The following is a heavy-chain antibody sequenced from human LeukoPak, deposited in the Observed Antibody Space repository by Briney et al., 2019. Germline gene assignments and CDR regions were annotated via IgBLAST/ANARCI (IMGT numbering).Heavy chain of an antibody. CDR3: ARVPLGIAAAGHDAFDI. CDR2: IYSGGST. CDR1: GFTVSSNY. Sequence: PGGSLRLSCAASGFTVSSNYISWVRQAPGKGLEWVSVIYSGGSTYYADSVKGRFTIFRDNSKNTLYLQMNSLRAEDTAVYYCARVPLGIAAAGHDAFDIWGQGTMVTVSS. V-gene: IGHV3-53*01. D-gene: IGHD6-13*01. J-gene: IGHJ3*02.